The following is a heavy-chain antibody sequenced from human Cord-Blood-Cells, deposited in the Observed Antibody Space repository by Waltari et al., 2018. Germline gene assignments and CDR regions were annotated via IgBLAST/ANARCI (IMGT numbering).Heavy chain of an antibody. Sequence: QVQLQQWGAGLLKRSEPLSLTCAVYGGSFSGYYWCWTRQPPGKGLEWIGEIKQRGSTNSNPPRKSRVTTSVDTSKNHFPLKLSSVTAADTDEDYCSSPLGGVRPVDPRLQGTLVTGSS. CDR1: GGSFSGYY. V-gene: IGHV4-34*01. D-gene: IGHD2-8*02. CDR3: SSPLGGVRPVDP. J-gene: IGHJ5*02. CDR2: IKQRGST.